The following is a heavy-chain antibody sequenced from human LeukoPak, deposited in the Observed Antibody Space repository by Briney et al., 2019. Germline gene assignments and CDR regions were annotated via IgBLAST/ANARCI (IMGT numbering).Heavy chain of an antibody. D-gene: IGHD6-19*01. Sequence: GGSLRLSCVASGFTVSSNYMTWVRQAPGKGLEWVSVIYAGGRTYYADSVKGRFTISRDNSKDTLYLQMNSLRDEDTAVYYCARPAGEQWLVRPFDYWGQGTLVTVSS. V-gene: IGHV3-53*01. CDR3: ARPAGEQWLVRPFDY. J-gene: IGHJ4*02. CDR1: GFTVSSNY. CDR2: IYAGGRT.